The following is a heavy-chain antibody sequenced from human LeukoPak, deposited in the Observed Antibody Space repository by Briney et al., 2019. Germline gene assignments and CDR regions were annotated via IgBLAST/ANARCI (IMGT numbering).Heavy chain of an antibody. Sequence: GGSLRLSCAASGFTFSSYWMSWVRQAPGEGPEWVANIKQDASEKYYVDSVKGRFTISRDNAKNSLYLQMNSLRAEDTAVYYCARVNNFWSGNYYMDVWGKGTTVTVSS. V-gene: IGHV3-7*01. D-gene: IGHD3-3*01. CDR3: ARVNNFWSGNYYMDV. CDR2: IKQDASEK. CDR1: GFTFSSYW. J-gene: IGHJ6*03.